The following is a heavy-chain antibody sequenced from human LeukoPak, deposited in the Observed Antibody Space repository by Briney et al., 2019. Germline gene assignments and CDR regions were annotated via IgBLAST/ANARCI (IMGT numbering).Heavy chain of an antibody. CDR1: GGSISSYY. CDR3: ARATRYCSGGSCYSSAFDI. J-gene: IGHJ3*02. Sequence: SETLSLTCTVSGGSISSYYWSWIRQPPGKGLEWIGYIYYSGSTNYNPSLKSRVTISVDTSKNQFSLKLSSVTAADTAVYYCARATRYCSGGSCYSSAFDIWGQGTMVTVSS. V-gene: IGHV4-59*01. D-gene: IGHD2-15*01. CDR2: IYYSGST.